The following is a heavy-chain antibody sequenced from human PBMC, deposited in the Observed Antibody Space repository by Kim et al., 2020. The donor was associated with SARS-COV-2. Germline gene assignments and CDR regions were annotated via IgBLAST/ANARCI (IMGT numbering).Heavy chain of an antibody. D-gene: IGHD2-2*01. V-gene: IGHV1-8*01. CDR2: MNPNSGNT. J-gene: IGHJ5*02. CDR3: ARGPECSSFSCYYWFDP. Sequence: ASVKVSCKASGYTFTRYDINWVRQATGQGLEWMGWMNPNSGNTGYAQKFQGRVTMTRNNSISTAYMELSSLRSDDTALYYCARGPECSSFSCYYWFDPWGQGTLVTVSS. CDR1: GYTFTRYD.